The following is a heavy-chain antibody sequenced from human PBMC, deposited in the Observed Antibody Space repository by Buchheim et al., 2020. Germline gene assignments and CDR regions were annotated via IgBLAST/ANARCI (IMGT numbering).Heavy chain of an antibody. CDR3: AREDSSGWEPYFDY. CDR1: GFTFSSYS. D-gene: IGHD6-19*01. CDR2: ISSSSSTI. J-gene: IGHJ4*02. V-gene: IGHV3-48*01. Sequence: EVQLVESGGDLVQPGGSLRLSCAASGFTFSSYSMNWVRQAPGKGLEWVSYISSSSSTIYYADSVKGRFTISRDNAKTSLYLQMNSLRAEDTAVYYCAREDSSGWEPYFDYWGQGTL.